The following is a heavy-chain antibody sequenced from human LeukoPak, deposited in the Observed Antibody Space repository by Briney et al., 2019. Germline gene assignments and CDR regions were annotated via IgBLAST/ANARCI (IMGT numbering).Heavy chain of an antibody. CDR3: ARGITMVRGVIMAPGY. CDR1: GYTLTELS. Sequence: GASVKVSCKVSGYTLTELSMHWVRQAPGKGLEWMGGFDPEDGETIYAQKFQGRVTMTEDTSTDTAYMELSRLRSDDTAVYYCARGITMVRGVIMAPGYWGQGTLVTVSS. D-gene: IGHD3-10*01. J-gene: IGHJ4*02. V-gene: IGHV1-24*01. CDR2: FDPEDGET.